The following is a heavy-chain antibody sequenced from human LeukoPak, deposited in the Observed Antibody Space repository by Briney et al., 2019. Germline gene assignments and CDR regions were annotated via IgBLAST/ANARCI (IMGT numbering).Heavy chain of an antibody. CDR1: GYTFTGYY. Sequence: EASVKVSCKASGYTFTGYYMHWVRQAPGQGLEWMGWINPNSGGTNYAQKFQGRVTMTRDTSTSTAYMELSRLRSDDTAVYYCARDHIAASTWDRYYYGMDVWGQGTTVTVSS. CDR3: ARDHIAASTWDRYYYGMDV. D-gene: IGHD6-13*01. V-gene: IGHV1-2*02. CDR2: INPNSGGT. J-gene: IGHJ6*02.